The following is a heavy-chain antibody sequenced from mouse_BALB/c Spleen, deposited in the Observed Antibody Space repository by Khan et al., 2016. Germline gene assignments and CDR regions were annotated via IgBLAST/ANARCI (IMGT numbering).Heavy chain of an antibody. J-gene: IGHJ3*01. CDR1: GYTFTDYY. CDR3: SRGGNYCGFAY. V-gene: IGHV1-84*02. D-gene: IGHD2-1*01. Sequence: VQLQESGPELVKPGASVKISCKTTGYTFTDYYINWVKQKPGQGLEWIGWIYTGSGNTKYNEKFKGQVTLTVDTSSSTAYMQLSCLTSEDTAVSFCSRGGNYCGFAYWGQGTLVTVSA. CDR2: IYTGSGNT.